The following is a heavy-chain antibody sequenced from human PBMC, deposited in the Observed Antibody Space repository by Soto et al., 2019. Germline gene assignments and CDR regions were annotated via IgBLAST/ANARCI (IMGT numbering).Heavy chain of an antibody. J-gene: IGHJ6*02. CDR2: ISSSGDST. CDR1: GFTFSKYG. CDR3: AKDGALVRGVILDYYYGMDV. V-gene: IGHV3-23*01. D-gene: IGHD3-10*01. Sequence: GGSLRLSCAASGFTFSKYGMSWVRQARGKGLDWVSTISSSGDSTFYTDSVKGRFTISRDNSKNTVSLQMNSLRAEDTAVYYCAKDGALVRGVILDYYYGMDVWGQATKVTVSS.